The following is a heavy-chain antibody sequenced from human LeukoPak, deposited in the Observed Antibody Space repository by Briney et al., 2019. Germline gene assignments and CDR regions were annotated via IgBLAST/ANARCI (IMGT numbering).Heavy chain of an antibody. V-gene: IGHV4-39*07. J-gene: IGHJ4*02. CDR2: IYYSGST. D-gene: IGHD6-6*01. CDR1: GGSISSSSYY. CDR3: AREGAARTLDY. Sequence: KSSETLSLTCTVSGGSISSSSYYWGWIRQPPGKGLEWIGSIYYSGSTYYNPSLKSRVTISVDTSKNQSSLKLSSVTAADTAVYYCAREGAARTLDYWGQGTLVTVSS.